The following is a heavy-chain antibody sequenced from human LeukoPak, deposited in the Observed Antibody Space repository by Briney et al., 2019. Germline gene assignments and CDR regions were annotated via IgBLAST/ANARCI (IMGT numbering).Heavy chain of an antibody. CDR3: ARVQPHYYDSSGYPPDY. CDR2: ICSSGNTI. CDR1: GFTFSDYY. Sequence: GGSPRLSCAASGFTFSDYYMRWIRQAPGKGLEWVSYICSSGNTIFYADSVKGRFTLSRDNVKNSMYMQMNSLRAEDTAGYYCARVQPHYYDSSGYPPDYWGQGTLVTVSS. D-gene: IGHD3-22*01. J-gene: IGHJ4*02. V-gene: IGHV3-11*01.